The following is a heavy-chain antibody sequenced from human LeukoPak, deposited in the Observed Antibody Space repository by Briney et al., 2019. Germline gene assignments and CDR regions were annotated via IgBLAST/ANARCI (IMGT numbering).Heavy chain of an antibody. CDR3: ARVSRSWSGYYPYYFDY. V-gene: IGHV4-59*01. CDR1: GGSISSYY. Sequence: SETLSLTCTVSGGSISSYYWSWIRQPPGKGLEWVGYIYYRGSTNYNPSLKSRVTISVDTSKNQFSLKLSSVTAADTAVYYCARVSRSWSGYYPYYFDYWGQGTLVTVSS. D-gene: IGHD3-3*01. CDR2: IYYRGST. J-gene: IGHJ4*02.